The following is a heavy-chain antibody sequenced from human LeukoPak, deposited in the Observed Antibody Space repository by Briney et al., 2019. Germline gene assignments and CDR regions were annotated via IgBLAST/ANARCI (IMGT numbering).Heavy chain of an antibody. CDR1: GFSFTSYE. CDR3: ARHLSGITGYTYGRGIDY. Sequence: GSLRLSCAASGFSFTSYEMHWVRQAPGKGLEWVSYISSSGSTIYYADSVQGRFTISRDNAKNSLYLQMNSLRAEDTAVYYCARHLSGITGYTYGRGIDYWGQGTLVTVSS. CDR2: ISSSGSTI. V-gene: IGHV3-48*03. J-gene: IGHJ4*02. D-gene: IGHD5-18*01.